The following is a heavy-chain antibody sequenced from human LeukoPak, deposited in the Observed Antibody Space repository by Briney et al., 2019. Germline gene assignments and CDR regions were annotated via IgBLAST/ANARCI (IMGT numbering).Heavy chain of an antibody. CDR1: GFTFSSYG. J-gene: IGHJ4*02. V-gene: IGHV3-30*18. D-gene: IGHD5/OR15-5a*01. CDR3: AKDLLSIGPIDY. CDR2: ISYDGSNK. Sequence: PGRSLRLSCAASGFTFSSYGMHWVRQAPGKGLEWVAVISYDGSNKYYADSVKGRFSISRDNSKNTLYLQMNSLRAEDTAVYYCAKDLLSIGPIDYWGRGTLVTVSS.